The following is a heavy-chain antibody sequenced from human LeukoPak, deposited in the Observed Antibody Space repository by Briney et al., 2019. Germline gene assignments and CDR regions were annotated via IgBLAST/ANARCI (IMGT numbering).Heavy chain of an antibody. V-gene: IGHV3-7*01. CDR2: IKQDGSEK. Sequence: PGGSLRLSCAASGFTFSNYWMSWVRQAPGKGLEWVANIKQDGSEKYYVDSVKGRFTISRDNAKNSLYLQMNSLRAEDTAVYYCAREPARIGYYYYYMDVWGKGTTVTVSS. CDR1: GFTFSNYW. J-gene: IGHJ6*03. CDR3: AREPARIGYYYYYMDV.